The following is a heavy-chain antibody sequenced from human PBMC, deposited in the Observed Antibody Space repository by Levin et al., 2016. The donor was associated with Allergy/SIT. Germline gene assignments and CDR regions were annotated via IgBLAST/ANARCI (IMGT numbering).Heavy chain of an antibody. Sequence: VRQAPGKGLEWVAVISYDGSNKYYADSVKGRFTISRDNSKNTLYLQMNSLRAEDTAVYYCARERTYYDFWSGYPPYYYYGMDVWGQGTTVTVSS. V-gene: IGHV3-30*04. J-gene: IGHJ6*02. CDR3: ARERTYYDFWSGYPPYYYYGMDV. D-gene: IGHD3-3*01. CDR2: ISYDGSNK.